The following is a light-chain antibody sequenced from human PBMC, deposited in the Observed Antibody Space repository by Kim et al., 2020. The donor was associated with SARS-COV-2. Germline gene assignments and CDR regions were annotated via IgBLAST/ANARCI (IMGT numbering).Light chain of an antibody. J-gene: IGLJ1*01. CDR2: QDA. Sequence: VSPEQTASVTCSGDKLGDEYVFWYQKRPGPSPVLVIYQDAKRPSGIPERFSGSSSGNTATLTISETQAMDEADYYCQTWDSSSGVFGTGTKVTVL. V-gene: IGLV3-1*01. CDR3: QTWDSSSGV. CDR1: KLGDEY.